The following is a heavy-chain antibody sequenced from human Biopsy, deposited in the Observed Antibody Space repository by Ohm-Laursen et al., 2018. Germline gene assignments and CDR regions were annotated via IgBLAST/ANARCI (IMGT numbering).Heavy chain of an antibody. J-gene: IGHJ4*02. V-gene: IGHV4-4*07. CDR1: DGSIHDYF. D-gene: IGHD3-10*01. CDR3: TNSLGGAY. Sequence: SDTLSLTCNVSDGSIHDYFWSWVRQPAGKGLEWIGRVFRNEATNYNPSLKGRVTMSIDRSKSQFSLTLRSVTAADTAVYYCTNSLGGAYWGPGILVTVSS. CDR2: VFRNEAT.